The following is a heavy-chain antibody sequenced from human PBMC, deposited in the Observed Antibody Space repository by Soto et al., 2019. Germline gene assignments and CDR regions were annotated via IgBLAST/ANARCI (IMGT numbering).Heavy chain of an antibody. CDR3: ASCGSGSYPRFDP. CDR1: GGSISSYY. J-gene: IGHJ5*02. CDR2: IYYSGST. Sequence: SETLSLTCTVSGGSISSYYWSWIRQPPGKGLEWIGYIYYSGSTNYNPSLKSRVTISVDTSKNQFSLKLSSVTAADTAVYYCASCGSGSYPRFDPWGQGTLVTVSS. D-gene: IGHD3-10*01. V-gene: IGHV4-59*01.